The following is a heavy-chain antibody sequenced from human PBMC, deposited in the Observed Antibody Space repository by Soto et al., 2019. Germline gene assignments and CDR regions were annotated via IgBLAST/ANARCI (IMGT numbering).Heavy chain of an antibody. CDR1: GFTFSKFW. CDR3: ARLLLYSVSGRGWFDP. J-gene: IGHJ5*02. D-gene: IGHD2-2*02. CDR2: IKHDGSQK. V-gene: IGHV3-7*03. Sequence: VQLVESGGGLVQPGGSLRLSCTASGFTFSKFWMSWVRQAPGKGLEWVANIKHDGSQKYYVDSVKGRFTISRDNAKNSLYRQMNSLRVDDTAVYYCARLLLYSVSGRGWFDPWGQGTLVTVSS.